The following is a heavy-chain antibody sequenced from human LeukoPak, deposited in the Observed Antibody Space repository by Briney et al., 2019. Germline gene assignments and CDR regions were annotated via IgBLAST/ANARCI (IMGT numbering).Heavy chain of an antibody. CDR2: ISYDGSNK. CDR3: ARALAGHAFDI. D-gene: IGHD3-10*01. V-gene: IGHV3-30*04. CDR1: GFTFSSYA. Sequence: GGSLRLSCAASGFTFSSYAMHWVRQAPGKGLEWVAVISYDGSNKYYADSVKGRFTISRDNSKNTLYLQMNSLRAEDTAVYYCARALAGHAFDIWGQGTMVTVSS. J-gene: IGHJ3*02.